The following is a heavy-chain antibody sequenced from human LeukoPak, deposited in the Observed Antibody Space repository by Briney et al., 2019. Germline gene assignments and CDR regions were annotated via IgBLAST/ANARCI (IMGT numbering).Heavy chain of an antibody. V-gene: IGHV3-20*04. CDR3: ARGGDHNWFNA. Sequence: PGGSLRLSCAASGFTFDDDGMNWVRQLPGKGLEWVSSISWNGNTTAYADSVKGRFTISRDNTKSSLYLQMNSLRGEDTALYYCARGGDHNWFNAWGHGVLVTVSS. J-gene: IGHJ5*01. CDR2: ISWNGNTT. CDR1: GFTFDDDG.